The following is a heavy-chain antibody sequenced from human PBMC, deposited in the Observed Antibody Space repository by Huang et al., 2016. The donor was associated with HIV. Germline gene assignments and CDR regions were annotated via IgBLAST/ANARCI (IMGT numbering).Heavy chain of an antibody. Sequence: QVQLVESGGGVAQPGRSLRLSCVASGFTFSTYAMHWVRQAPGKGLVGVAVTSYDGSDKYYADSVKGRFTISRDNSKNTLYLQMNSLRVEDTALYYCARDRGGSYGVYFDYWGQATLVTVSS. CDR2: TSYDGSDK. CDR3: ARDRGGSYGVYFDY. J-gene: IGHJ4*02. D-gene: IGHD3-10*01. CDR1: GFTFSTYA. V-gene: IGHV3-30*04.